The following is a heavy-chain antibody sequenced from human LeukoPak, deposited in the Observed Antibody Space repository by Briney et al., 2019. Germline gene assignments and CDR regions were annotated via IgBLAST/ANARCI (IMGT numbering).Heavy chain of an antibody. Sequence: GGSLRLSCAASGFTFSSYAMSWVRQAPGKGLEWVSAISGSGGSTYYADSVKGRFTISRDNSKNTLYLQMNSLRAEDTAVYYCAKYYYDSSGYYGLSDNWGQGTLVTVSS. CDR2: ISGSGGST. D-gene: IGHD3-22*01. V-gene: IGHV3-23*01. J-gene: IGHJ4*02. CDR1: GFTFSSYA. CDR3: AKYYYDSSGYYGLSDN.